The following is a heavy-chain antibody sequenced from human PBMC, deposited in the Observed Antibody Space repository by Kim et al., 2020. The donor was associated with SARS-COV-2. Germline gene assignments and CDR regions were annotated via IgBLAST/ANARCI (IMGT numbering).Heavy chain of an antibody. V-gene: IGHV1-18*01. CDR2: GNP. Sequence: GNPNYDPKLQGRVTMTTDTSTSTAYMELMSLRSDDTAVYYCARDDVSGDYWGQGTLVTVSS. CDR3: ARDDVSGDY. J-gene: IGHJ4*02.